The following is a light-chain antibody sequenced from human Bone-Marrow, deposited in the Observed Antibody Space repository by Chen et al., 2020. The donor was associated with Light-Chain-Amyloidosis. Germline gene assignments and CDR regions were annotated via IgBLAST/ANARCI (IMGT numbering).Light chain of an antibody. J-gene: IGLJ1*01. CDR3: QLWDSSSDHYV. V-gene: IGLV3-21*02. CDR1: NIGSTS. Sequence: SYVLTQPSSVSVAPGQTATIACGGNNIGSTSVHWYQQTQGQAPLLVVYDDSDRPSGIPERLSGSNSGNTATLTISRVEAGDEADYYCQLWDSSSDHYVFATGTKVTVL. CDR2: DDS.